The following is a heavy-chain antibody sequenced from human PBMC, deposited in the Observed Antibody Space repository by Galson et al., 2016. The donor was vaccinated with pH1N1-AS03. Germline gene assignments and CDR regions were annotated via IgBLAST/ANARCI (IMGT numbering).Heavy chain of an antibody. CDR2: IWPADSDT. J-gene: IGHJ3*02. CDR1: GYIFSSYW. V-gene: IGHV5-51*01. D-gene: IGHD2-15*01. CDR3: ARQKYCSGGSCFLYYDAFDM. Sequence: QSGAEVKKPGESLKISCQASGYIFSSYWIGWVRQRPGKGLEWMGIIWPADSDTKYSPSSQGQVTISVDTSLNTAYLQWSSLEASDTAMYFCARQKYCSGGSCFLYYDAFDMWGQGTLVTVSS.